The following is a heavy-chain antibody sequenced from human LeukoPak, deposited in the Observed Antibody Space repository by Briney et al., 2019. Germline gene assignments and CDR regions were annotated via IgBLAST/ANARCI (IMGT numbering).Heavy chain of an antibody. D-gene: IGHD5-24*01. V-gene: IGHV3-21*01. J-gene: IGHJ3*02. CDR2: ISATSTFI. Sequence: GGSLRLSCSASGFTFSRHHMTWVRQAPGKGLEWVSSISATSTFIEDADSVKGRFTISRDNAKNSLYLQMNSLRAEDTAVYYCASLVEMATIDDAFDIWGQGTMVTVSS. CDR3: ASLVEMATIDDAFDI. CDR1: GFTFSRHH.